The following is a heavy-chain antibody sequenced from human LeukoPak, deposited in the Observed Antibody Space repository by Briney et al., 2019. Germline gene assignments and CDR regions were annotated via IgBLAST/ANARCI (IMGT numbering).Heavy chain of an antibody. V-gene: IGHV3-33*01. CDR2: IWYDGSNK. CDR3: ARDRAAAGDDAFDI. D-gene: IGHD6-13*01. J-gene: IGHJ3*02. Sequence: GRSLRLSCAASGFTFSSYGMHWVRQAPGKGLEWVAVIWYDGSNKYYADSVKGRFTISRDNSKNTLYLQMNSLRAEDTAVYYCARDRAAAGDDAFDIWGQGTMVTVSS. CDR1: GFTFSSYG.